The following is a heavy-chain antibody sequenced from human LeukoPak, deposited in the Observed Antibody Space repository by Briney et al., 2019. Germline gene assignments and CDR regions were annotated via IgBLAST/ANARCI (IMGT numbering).Heavy chain of an antibody. CDR1: GFTFSSYA. CDR2: ISGSGGST. Sequence: GGSLRLSCAASGFTFSSYAMRWVRQAPGKGLEGVSAISGSGGSTYYADSVKGRFTSSRDNSKNTLYLQMNSLGAEDTAQYYCAGPFRVYWGRGTLVSVPS. V-gene: IGHV3-23*01. CDR3: AGPFRVY. J-gene: IGHJ4*02.